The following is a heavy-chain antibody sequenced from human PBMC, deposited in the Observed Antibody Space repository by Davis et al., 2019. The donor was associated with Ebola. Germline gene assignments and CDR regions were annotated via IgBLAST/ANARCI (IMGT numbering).Heavy chain of an antibody. CDR3: ASPAVTARQNYYYYYGMDV. Sequence: ASVKVSCKASGYTFTGYYMHWVRQAPGQGLEWMGWINPNSGGTNYAQKFQGRVTMTRDTSISTAYMELSRLRSDDTAVYYCASPAVTARQNYYYYYGMDVWGQGTTVTVSS. J-gene: IGHJ6*02. CDR2: INPNSGGT. D-gene: IGHD6-6*01. V-gene: IGHV1-2*02. CDR1: GYTFTGYY.